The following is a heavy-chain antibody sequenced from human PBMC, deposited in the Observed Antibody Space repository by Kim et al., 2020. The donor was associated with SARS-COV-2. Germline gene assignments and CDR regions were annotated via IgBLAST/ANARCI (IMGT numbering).Heavy chain of an antibody. CDR2: INSDGSST. J-gene: IGHJ4*02. V-gene: IGHV3-74*01. D-gene: IGHD6-13*01. CDR3: AREDSSSWADFDY. Sequence: GGSLRLSCAASGFTFSSYWMHWVRQAPGKGLVWVSRINSDGSSTSYADSVKGRFTISRDNAKNTLYLQMNSLRAEDTAVYYCAREDSSSWADFDYWGQGTLVTVS. CDR1: GFTFSSYW.